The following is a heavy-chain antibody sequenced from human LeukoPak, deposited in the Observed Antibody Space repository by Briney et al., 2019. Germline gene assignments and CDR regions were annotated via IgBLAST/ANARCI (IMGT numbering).Heavy chain of an antibody. V-gene: IGHV3-30*02. CDR2: IRYDGSNK. Sequence: GALRLSCAASGFTFSSYGMHWVRQAPGKGLEWVAFIRYDGSNKYYADSVKGRFTISRDNSKNTLYLQMNSLRAEDTAVYYCAKDHSSGWSLDYWGQGTLVTVSS. J-gene: IGHJ4*02. CDR1: GFTFSSYG. D-gene: IGHD6-19*01. CDR3: AKDHSSGWSLDY.